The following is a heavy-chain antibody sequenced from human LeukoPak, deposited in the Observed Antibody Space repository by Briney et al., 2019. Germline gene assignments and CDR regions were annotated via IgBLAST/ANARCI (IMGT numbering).Heavy chain of an antibody. CDR3: ARELRGYCSSTSCYINDAFDI. CDR2: ISAYNGNT. J-gene: IGHJ3*02. Sequence: ASVKVSCKASGYTFTSYGISWVRQAPGQGLEWMGWISAYNGNTNYAQKLQGRVTMTTDTSTSTAYMELRSLRSDDTAVYYCARELRGYCSSTSCYINDAFDIWGQGTMVTVSS. CDR1: GYTFTSYG. D-gene: IGHD2-2*02. V-gene: IGHV1-18*01.